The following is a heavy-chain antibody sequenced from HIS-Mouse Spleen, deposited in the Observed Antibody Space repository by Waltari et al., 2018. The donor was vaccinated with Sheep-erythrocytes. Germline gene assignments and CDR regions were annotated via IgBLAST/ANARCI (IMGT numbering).Heavy chain of an antibody. CDR1: GGTFSSYA. CDR2: LIPRLGRA. Sequence: QVQLVQSGAEVKKPGSSVKVSCKASGGTFSSYAISWVRQAPGQGLEWMGRLIPRLGRANYAQKFQGRVTITADKSTSTAYMELSSLRSEDTAVYYCAQTGATTPHFDYWGQGTLVTVSS. D-gene: IGHD1-26*01. J-gene: IGHJ4*02. CDR3: AQTGATTPHFDY. V-gene: IGHV1-69*04.